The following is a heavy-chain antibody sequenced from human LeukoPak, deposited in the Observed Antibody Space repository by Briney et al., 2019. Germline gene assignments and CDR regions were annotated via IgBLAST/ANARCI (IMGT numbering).Heavy chain of an antibody. D-gene: IGHD1-7*01. V-gene: IGHV3-23*01. CDR2: ISDSGNT. CDR1: GFTLSSYA. CDR3: ARGFDWNYVKGIDY. Sequence: GGSLRLSCAASGFTLSSYAMSWVRQAPGKGLEWVSAISDSGNTYHADSVKGRFTISRDNAKNSLYLQMNSLRAEDTAVYYCARGFDWNYVKGIDYWGQGTLVTVSS. J-gene: IGHJ4*02.